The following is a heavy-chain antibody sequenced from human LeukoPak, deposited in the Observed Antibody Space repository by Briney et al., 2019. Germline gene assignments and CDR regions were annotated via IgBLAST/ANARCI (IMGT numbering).Heavy chain of an antibody. CDR3: ARGPLGGSPYRTFDH. D-gene: IGHD1-26*01. CDR1: GFTFNIYD. CDR2: LATAGDT. V-gene: IGHV3-13*01. Sequence: PGRSLRLSCAASGFTFNIYDMHWVRQTAGKGLEWVSTLATAGDTYYPGSVKGRFTISRENAKNSLYLQMNSLRAGDTAVYYCARGPLGGSPYRTFDHWGQGTLVTVSS. J-gene: IGHJ4*02.